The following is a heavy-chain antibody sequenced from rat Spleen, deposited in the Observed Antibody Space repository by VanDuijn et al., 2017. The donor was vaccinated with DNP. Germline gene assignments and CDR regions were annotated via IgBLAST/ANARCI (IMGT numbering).Heavy chain of an antibody. V-gene: IGHV5-29*01. D-gene: IGHD1-1*01. Sequence: EVLLVETGGGLVQPGRSLKLSCVASGLTFSSYWMYWVRQAPKKGLEWVATISYDGSTTYYRDPVKGRFTISRDNAKSTLYLQMDSLRSEDTATYYCARQRWYYSGEGMDYWGQGVMVTVSS. CDR3: ARQRWYYSGEGMDY. CDR2: ISYDGSTT. J-gene: IGHJ2*01. CDR1: GLTFSSYW.